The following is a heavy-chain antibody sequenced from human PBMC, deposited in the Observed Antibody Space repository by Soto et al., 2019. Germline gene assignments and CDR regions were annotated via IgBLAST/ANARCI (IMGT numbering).Heavy chain of an antibody. Sequence: QVQLVESGGGVVQPGRSLRLSCAASGFTFSSYGMHWVRQAPGKGLEWVAVISYDGSNKYYADSVKGRFTISRDNSKNTLYLQMNSQRAEDTAVYYCALGGLWFGEAVLDYWGQGTLVTVSS. CDR2: ISYDGSNK. D-gene: IGHD3-10*01. CDR3: ALGGLWFGEAVLDY. CDR1: GFTFSSYG. J-gene: IGHJ4*02. V-gene: IGHV3-30*03.